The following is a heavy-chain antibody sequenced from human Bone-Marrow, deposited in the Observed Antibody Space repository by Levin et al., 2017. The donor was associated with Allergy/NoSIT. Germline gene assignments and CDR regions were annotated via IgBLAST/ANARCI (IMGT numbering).Heavy chain of an antibody. Sequence: GESLKISCAASGFTFSSYWMHWVRQAPGKGLVWVSRINSDGSSTSYADSVKGRFTISRDNAKNTLYLQMNSLRAEDTAVYYCAPRGGLPQGVVVPAANPASGGMDVWGQGTTVTVSS. CDR1: GFTFSSYW. CDR3: APRGGLPQGVVVPAANPASGGMDV. J-gene: IGHJ6*02. D-gene: IGHD2-2*01. CDR2: INSDGSST. V-gene: IGHV3-74*01.